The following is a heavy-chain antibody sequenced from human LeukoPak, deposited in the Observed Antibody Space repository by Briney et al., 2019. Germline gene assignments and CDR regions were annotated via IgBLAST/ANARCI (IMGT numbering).Heavy chain of an antibody. CDR2: IKQDGSEK. V-gene: IGHV3-7*01. CDR3: ARATGSGAFDI. J-gene: IGHJ3*02. D-gene: IGHD3-10*01. Sequence: PGGSLRLSCAASGFTFSSYWMTWVRQAPGRGLEWVASIKQDGSEKYYVDSVKGRFTISRDNAKNSLYLQMNSLRAEDTAVYYCARATGSGAFDIWGQGTMVTVSS. CDR1: GFTFSSYW.